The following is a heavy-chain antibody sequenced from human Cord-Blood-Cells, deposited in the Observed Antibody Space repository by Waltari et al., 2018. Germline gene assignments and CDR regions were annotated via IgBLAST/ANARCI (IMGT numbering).Heavy chain of an antibody. J-gene: IGHJ4*02. CDR2: INHSGST. Sequence: QVQLQQWGAGLLKPSETLSLTCAVYGGSFSGYYWSWIRPPPGKGLEWIGEINHSGSTNYNPTLKSRVTISVDTSKNQFSLKLSSVTAADTAVYYCAKTGDLYYFDYWGQGTLVTVSS. D-gene: IGHD7-27*01. CDR1: GGSFSGYY. V-gene: IGHV4-34*01. CDR3: AKTGDLYYFDY.